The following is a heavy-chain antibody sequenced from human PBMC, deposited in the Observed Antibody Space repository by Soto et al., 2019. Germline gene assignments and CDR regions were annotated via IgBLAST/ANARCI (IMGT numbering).Heavy chain of an antibody. D-gene: IGHD6-19*01. V-gene: IGHV1-46*01. CDR2: INPGGGST. J-gene: IGHJ4*02. Sequence: QVQLVQSGAEVKKPGASVNISCKASGYTFTNYYIHWVRQAPGQGLEWMGIINPGGGSTSYAQNFPGRVTMTRDTSTSSMYMELSSLRSEDAAVYYCARNTYSNGWFDFWGQGTLLSVSS. CDR3: ARNTYSNGWFDF. CDR1: GYTFTNYY.